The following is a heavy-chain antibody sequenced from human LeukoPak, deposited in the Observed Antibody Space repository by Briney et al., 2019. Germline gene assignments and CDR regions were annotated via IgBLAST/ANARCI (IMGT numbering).Heavy chain of an antibody. D-gene: IGHD3-3*01. Sequence: PGGSLRLSCAASGFTFSSYGMHWVRQAPGKGLEWVAVISYDGSNKYYADFVKGRFTISRDNSKNTLYLQMNSLRAEDTAVYYCAKAQWGAIFGVVIMPRAFDIWGQGTMVTVSS. V-gene: IGHV3-30*18. CDR2: ISYDGSNK. CDR3: AKAQWGAIFGVVIMPRAFDI. CDR1: GFTFSSYG. J-gene: IGHJ3*02.